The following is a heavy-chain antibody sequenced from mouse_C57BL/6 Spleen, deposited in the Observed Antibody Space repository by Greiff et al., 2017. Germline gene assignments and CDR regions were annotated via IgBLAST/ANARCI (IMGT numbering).Heavy chain of an antibody. J-gene: IGHJ2*01. Sequence: DVKLVESGGDLVKPGGSLKLSCAASGFTFSSYGMSWVRQTPDKRLEWVATISSGGSYTYYPDSVKGRFTISRDNAKNTLYLQMSSLKSEDTAMYYGARHTTVVATGVDYWGQGTTLTVSS. CDR3: ARHTTVVATGVDY. V-gene: IGHV5-6*02. CDR2: ISSGGSYT. D-gene: IGHD1-1*01. CDR1: GFTFSSYG.